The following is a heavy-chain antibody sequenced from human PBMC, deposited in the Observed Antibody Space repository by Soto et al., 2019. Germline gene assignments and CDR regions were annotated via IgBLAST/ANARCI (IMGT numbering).Heavy chain of an antibody. CDR1: GYSFTSYW. V-gene: IGHV5-51*01. D-gene: IGHD2-2*01. CDR3: ARQGGYCSSTSCYGYYYYYMDV. J-gene: IGHJ6*03. Sequence: PGESLKISCKGSGYSFTSYWIGWVRQMPGKGLEWMGIIYPGDSDTRYSPSFQGQVTISADKSISTAYLQWSSLKASDTAMYYCARQGGYCSSTSCYGYYYYYMDVWGKGTTVTVSS. CDR2: IYPGDSDT.